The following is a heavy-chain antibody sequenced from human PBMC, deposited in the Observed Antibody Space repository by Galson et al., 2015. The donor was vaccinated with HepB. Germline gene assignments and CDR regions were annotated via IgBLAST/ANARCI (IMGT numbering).Heavy chain of an antibody. J-gene: IGHJ4*02. CDR2: ISSSGSTT. D-gene: IGHD6-19*01. V-gene: IGHV3-11*01. CDR3: ARVGSGWYDQYYFDY. CDR1: GFTFSDYY. Sequence: SLRLSCAASGFTFSDYYMSWIRQAPGKGLEWVSYISSSGSTTYYADSVKGRFTISRDNAKNSLYLQMNSLRAEDTAVYYCARVGSGWYDQYYFDYWGQGTLVTVSS.